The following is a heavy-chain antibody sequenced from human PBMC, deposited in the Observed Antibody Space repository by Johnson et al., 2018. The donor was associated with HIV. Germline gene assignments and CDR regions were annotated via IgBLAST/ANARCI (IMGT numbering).Heavy chain of an antibody. D-gene: IGHD1-26*01. CDR3: AKGDGIVGGSDAFDI. V-gene: IGHV3-NL1*01. CDR2: SGPAGAT. CDR1: GFTFSSYG. J-gene: IGHJ3*02. Sequence: QMLLVESGGGVVQPGRSLRLSCAASGFTFSSYGMHWVRQPPGKGLEWVSASGPAGATYYPCSVKGRLTISRDNLKNPLYLQMRSLRAEDTAVYYCAKGDGIVGGSDAFDIWGQGTMVTVSS.